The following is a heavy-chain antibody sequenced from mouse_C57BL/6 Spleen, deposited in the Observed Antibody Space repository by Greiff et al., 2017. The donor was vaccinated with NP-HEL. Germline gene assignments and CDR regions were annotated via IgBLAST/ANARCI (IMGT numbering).Heavy chain of an antibody. Sequence: VMLVESGPGLVAPSQCLSITCTVSGFSLTSYGVSWVRQPPGKGLEWLGVIWGDGSTNYHSALISRLSISQDNSKSQVFLKLNSLQTADTATHYCAKLLFWGNCGGAMDYWGQGTTVTVST. CDR3: AKLLFWGNCGGAMDY. D-gene: IGHD2-1*01. CDR2: IWGDGST. J-gene: IGHJ4*01. CDR1: GFSLTSYG. V-gene: IGHV2-3*01.